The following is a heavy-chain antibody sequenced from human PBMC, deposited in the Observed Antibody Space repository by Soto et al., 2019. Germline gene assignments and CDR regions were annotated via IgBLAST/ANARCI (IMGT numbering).Heavy chain of an antibody. J-gene: IGHJ4*02. D-gene: IGHD2-15*01. Sequence: EVQLVESGGGLVKPGGSLRLSCVASGFTFSTYSMNWVRKAPGKGLEWVADITTSSSFRFYADSMKGRFTISRDDAKNSLYLQMNSLRVEDTGVYYCARDLGVALATLTLDSWGQGTLVTVSS. CDR2: ITTSSSFR. CDR1: GFTFSTYS. CDR3: ARDLGVALATLTLDS. V-gene: IGHV3-21*02.